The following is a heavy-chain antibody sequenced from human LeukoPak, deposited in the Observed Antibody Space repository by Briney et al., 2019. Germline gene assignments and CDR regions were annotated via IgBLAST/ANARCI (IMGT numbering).Heavy chain of an antibody. D-gene: IGHD4-11*01. Sequence: SETLSLTCTVSGYSISSGYYWSWIRQPPGKGLEWIGYIYYSGSTNYNPSLKSRVTISVDTSKNQFSLKLSSVTAADTAVYYCAGTSTVTVYYYMDVWGKGTTVTVSS. CDR1: GYSISSGYY. J-gene: IGHJ6*03. CDR2: IYYSGST. CDR3: AGTSTVTVYYYMDV. V-gene: IGHV4-61*01.